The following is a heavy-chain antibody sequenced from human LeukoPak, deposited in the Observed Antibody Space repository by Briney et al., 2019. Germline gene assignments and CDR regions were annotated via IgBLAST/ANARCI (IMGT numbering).Heavy chain of an antibody. D-gene: IGHD3-9*01. J-gene: IGHJ6*03. V-gene: IGHV3-21*01. CDR2: ISSSSSYI. CDR3: ARGENDILTGYYDRYYYYMDV. CDR1: GFTFSSYS. Sequence: GGSLRLSCAASGFTFSSYSMNWVRQAPGKGLEWASSISSSSSYIYYADSVKGRFTISRDNAKNSLYLQMNSLRAEDTAVYYCARGENDILTGYYDRYYYYMDVWGKGTTVTVPS.